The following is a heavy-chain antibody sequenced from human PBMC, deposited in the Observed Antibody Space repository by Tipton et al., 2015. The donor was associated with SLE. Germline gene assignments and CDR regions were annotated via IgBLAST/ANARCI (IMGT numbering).Heavy chain of an antibody. J-gene: IGHJ3*02. V-gene: IGHV1-18*01. CDR3: ARDRPSVPAAGRAFDI. Sequence: QVQLVQSGAEVKKPGASVKVSCKASGYTFTSYDINWVRQATGQGLEWMGWISAYNGNTNYAQKLQGRVTMTTDTSTSTAYMELRSLRSDDTAVYYCARDRPSVPAAGRAFDIWGQGTMVTVSS. CDR2: ISAYNGNT. D-gene: IGHD2-2*01. CDR1: GYTFTSYD.